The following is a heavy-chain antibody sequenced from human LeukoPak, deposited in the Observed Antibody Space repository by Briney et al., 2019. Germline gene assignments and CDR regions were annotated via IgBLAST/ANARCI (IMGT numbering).Heavy chain of an antibody. V-gene: IGHV3-23*01. CDR1: GFTFSSFA. CDR3: ARDQDWGSFDI. D-gene: IGHD7-27*01. Sequence: GGSLRLSCAASGFTFSSFAMSWVRQAPGKGLEWVSGIGGLGDRTYFADSVKGRFAISRDNSKNTMYLQMSSLRAEDTAIYYCARDQDWGSFDIWGQGTMVTVSS. CDR2: IGGLGDRT. J-gene: IGHJ3*02.